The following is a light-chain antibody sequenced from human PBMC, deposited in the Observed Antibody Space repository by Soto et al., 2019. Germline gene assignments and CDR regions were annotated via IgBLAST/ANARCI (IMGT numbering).Light chain of an antibody. Sequence: MTQSPSSLSASVGDRVTITCRASQSISSYLNWYQQKPGKAPKLLIYAASSLQSGVPSRFSGSGSGTDFTLTISSLQPEDFATYYCQQSYSTLQTFGQGTKVDIK. CDR3: QQSYSTLQT. CDR1: QSISSY. J-gene: IGKJ1*01. CDR2: AAS. V-gene: IGKV1-39*01.